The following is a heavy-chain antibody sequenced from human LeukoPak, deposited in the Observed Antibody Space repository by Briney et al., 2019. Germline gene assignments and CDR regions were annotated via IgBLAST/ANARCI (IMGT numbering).Heavy chain of an antibody. D-gene: IGHD5-12*01. CDR3: ARVSGYDWESFYDY. CDR1: GGSISSYC. CDR2: IYYSGST. J-gene: IGHJ4*02. Sequence: SETLSLTCTVSGGSISSYCWSWIRQPPGKGLEWIGYIYYSGSTNYNPSLKSRVTISVDTSKNQFSLKLSSVTAADTAMYYCARVSGYDWESFYDYWGQGSLVTVSS. V-gene: IGHV4-59*01.